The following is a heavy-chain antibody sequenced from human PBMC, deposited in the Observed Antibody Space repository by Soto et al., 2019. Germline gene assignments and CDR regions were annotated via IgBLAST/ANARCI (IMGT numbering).Heavy chain of an antibody. Sequence: GGSLQISCKGSGYSFASYWIGWVGQMPGKGLEWMGSIYAGDSDTKYSPSFRGQVTISADKSISTAYLQWSSLKASDSAMYYCARVLIATQESLEFWGQGTPVTVSS. J-gene: IGHJ4*02. D-gene: IGHD1-26*01. CDR3: ARVLIATQESLEF. V-gene: IGHV5-51*01. CDR2: IYAGDSDT. CDR1: GYSFASYW.